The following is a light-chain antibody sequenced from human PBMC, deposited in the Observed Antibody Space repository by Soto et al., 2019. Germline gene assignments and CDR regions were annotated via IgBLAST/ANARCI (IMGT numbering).Light chain of an antibody. CDR2: GAS. CDR1: ESVSTN. CDR3: QHDHSFPPT. J-gene: IGKJ4*01. V-gene: IGKV3-15*01. Sequence: EILMTQSPATLSVSAGDRVILSCRASESVSTNLAWYQQKAGQAPELLIYGASSMQTGIPSRFIGSGSGTDFTLTISSLQSEDFAIYYCQHDHSFPPTFGRGTKVDI.